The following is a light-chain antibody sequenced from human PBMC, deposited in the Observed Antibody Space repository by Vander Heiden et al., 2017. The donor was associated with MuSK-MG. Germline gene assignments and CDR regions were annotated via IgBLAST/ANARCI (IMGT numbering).Light chain of an antibody. J-gene: IGKJ5*01. CDR3: QQANSFPIT. V-gene: IGKV1-12*01. CDR2: AIS. Sequence: DIQMTQSPSSVSASVGDRVTITCRASQAIAGWLAWYQQKPGKAPKLLIYAISSLQSGVPPRFSGSGSRTDFTLTMSSLQPEDFATYFCQQANSFPITFGQGTRLEIK. CDR1: QAIAGW.